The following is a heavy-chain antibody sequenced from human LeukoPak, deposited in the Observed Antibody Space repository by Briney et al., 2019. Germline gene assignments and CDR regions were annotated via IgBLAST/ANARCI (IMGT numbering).Heavy chain of an antibody. CDR2: ISGSGGST. V-gene: IGHV3-23*01. J-gene: IGHJ4*02. CDR3: AKERRDGYNFAFDY. D-gene: IGHD5-24*01. Sequence: QPGGSLRLSCAASGFTFSSYAMSWVRQAPGKGLEWVSAISGSGGSTYYADSVEGRFTISRDNSKNALYLQMNSLRAEDTAVYYCAKERRDGYNFAFDYWGQGTLVTVSS. CDR1: GFTFSSYA.